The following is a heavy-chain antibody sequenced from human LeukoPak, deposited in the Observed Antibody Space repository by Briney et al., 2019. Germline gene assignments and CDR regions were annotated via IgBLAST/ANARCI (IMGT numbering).Heavy chain of an antibody. CDR3: ARAYETYGCFDP. V-gene: IGHV4-59*01. CDR1: GGSFSGYY. D-gene: IGHD4-17*01. CDR2: IYYSGST. Sequence: SETLSLTCAVYGGSFSGYYWSWIRQPPGKGLEWIGYIYYSGSTNYNPSLKSRVTISVDTSKNQFSLKLSSVTAADTAVYYCARAYETYGCFDPWGQGTLVTVSS. J-gene: IGHJ5*02.